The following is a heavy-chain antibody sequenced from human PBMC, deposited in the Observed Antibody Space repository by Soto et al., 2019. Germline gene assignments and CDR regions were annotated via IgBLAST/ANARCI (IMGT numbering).Heavy chain of an antibody. J-gene: IGHJ4*02. Sequence: EVQLLESGGGLVQPGGFLRFSCAASGFTFSTYAMSWVRQAPGKGLEWVSVISGGGGNTYYADSVKGRFTISRDNSKNTLYLQMNSLRAEDTAIYYCAKPSSGWADSFDYWGQGTLVTVSS. V-gene: IGHV3-23*01. CDR2: ISGGGGNT. D-gene: IGHD6-19*01. CDR1: GFTFSTYA. CDR3: AKPSSGWADSFDY.